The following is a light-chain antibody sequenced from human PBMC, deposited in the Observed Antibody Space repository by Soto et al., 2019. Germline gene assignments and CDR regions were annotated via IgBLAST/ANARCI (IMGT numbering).Light chain of an antibody. CDR2: DVS. V-gene: IGLV2-11*01. CDR1: SSDVGGYNY. J-gene: IGLJ1*01. Sequence: QSALTQPRSVSGSPGQSVTISCTGTSSDVGGYNYVFWYQQHPGKAPKLMIYDVSKRPSGVPDRFSGSKSGNTASLTISGLKAEDEADYYCCSYAGSYRGVFGTGTKLTVL. CDR3: CSYAGSYRGV.